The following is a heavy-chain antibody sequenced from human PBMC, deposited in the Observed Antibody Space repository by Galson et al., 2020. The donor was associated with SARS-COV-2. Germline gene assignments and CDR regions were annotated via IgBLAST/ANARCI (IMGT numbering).Heavy chain of an antibody. CDR2: IYYSGST. D-gene: IGHD5-18*01. CDR1: GGSISSYY. J-gene: IGHJ4*02. Sequence: SETLSLTCTVSGGSISSYYWSWIRQPPGKGLEWIGYIYYSGSTNYNPSLKSRVTISVDTSKNQFSRKLSSVTAADTAVYYCAGGNAAMGEDYFDYWGQGTLVTGSS. V-gene: IGHV4-59*01. CDR3: AGGNAAMGEDYFDY.